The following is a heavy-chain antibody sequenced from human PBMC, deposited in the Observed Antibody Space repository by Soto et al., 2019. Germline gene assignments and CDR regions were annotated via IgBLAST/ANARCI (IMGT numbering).Heavy chain of an antibody. CDR1: GYTFTNYY. V-gene: IGHV1-46*03. CDR2: IKCSGGET. Sequence: ASLKVSCKTSGYTFTNYYMHWVRQAPGQGLEWMGIIKCSGGETTYAQRFLGRVTMTSDTSTSTVYMEVSSLRSEDTAVYYCARGPRDHFYYDSSDYARSYGAFDLWGQGTMVTVSS. J-gene: IGHJ3*01. CDR3: ARGPRDHFYYDSSDYARSYGAFDL. D-gene: IGHD3-22*01.